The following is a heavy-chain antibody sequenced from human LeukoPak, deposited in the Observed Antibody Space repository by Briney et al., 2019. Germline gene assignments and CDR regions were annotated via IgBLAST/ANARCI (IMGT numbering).Heavy chain of an antibody. CDR2: INHSGST. CDR3: ARQFYSSGWSVPIDY. J-gene: IGHJ4*02. V-gene: IGHV4-34*01. Sequence: SETLSLTCAVYGGSFSGYYWSWIRQPPGKGLEWIGEINHSGSTNYNPSPKSRVTISVDTSKNQFSLKLSSVTAADTAVYYCARQFYSSGWSVPIDYWGQGTLVTVSS. D-gene: IGHD6-19*01. CDR1: GGSFSGYY.